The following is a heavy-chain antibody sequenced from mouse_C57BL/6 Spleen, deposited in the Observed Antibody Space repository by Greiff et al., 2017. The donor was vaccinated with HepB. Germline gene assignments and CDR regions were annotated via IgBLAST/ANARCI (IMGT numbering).Heavy chain of an antibody. CDR2: ISDGGSYT. V-gene: IGHV5-4*01. J-gene: IGHJ2*01. CDR1: GFTFSSYA. Sequence: EVQLQESGGGLVKPGGSLKLSCAASGFTFSSYAMSWVRQTPEKRLEWVATISDGGSYTYYPDNVKGRFTISRDNAKNNLYLQMSHLKSEDTAMYYCARKEDPYFDYWGQGTTLTVSS. CDR3: ARKEDPYFDY.